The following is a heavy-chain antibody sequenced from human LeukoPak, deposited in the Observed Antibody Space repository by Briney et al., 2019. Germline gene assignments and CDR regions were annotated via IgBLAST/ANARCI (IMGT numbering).Heavy chain of an antibody. CDR1: GFTFSDYS. CDR2: VNTVSSYI. CDR3: ARLRRNSDRSDFFYYYDH. V-gene: IGHV3-21*01. J-gene: IGHJ4*02. Sequence: GGSLRLSCAASGFTFSDYSMNWVRQAPGKGLEWVASVNTVSSYIYYADSMRGRFTISRDNAKNSLFLQMNSLRAEDTAVYYCARLRRNSDRSDFFYYYDHRDQGTLVTVSS. D-gene: IGHD3-22*01.